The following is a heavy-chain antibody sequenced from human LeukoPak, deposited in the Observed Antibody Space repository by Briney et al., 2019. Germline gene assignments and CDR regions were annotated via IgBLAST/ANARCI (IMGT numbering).Heavy chain of an antibody. CDR3: AKSGGLSGSGRLGMDV. D-gene: IGHD3-10*01. CDR1: GFSFSSYA. CDR2: IGTDDST. V-gene: IGHV3-23*01. Sequence: GGSLRLSCAASGFSFSSYAMSWVRQAPGKGLEWVLSIGTDDSTFYADSVKGRFTISRDNSINTLYLQMSSLRAEDAAVYYCAKSGGLSGSGRLGMDVWGQGTTVTVSS. J-gene: IGHJ6*02.